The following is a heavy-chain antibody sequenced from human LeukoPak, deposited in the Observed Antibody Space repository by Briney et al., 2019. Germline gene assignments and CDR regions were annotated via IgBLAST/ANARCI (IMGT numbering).Heavy chain of an antibody. CDR1: GGSISSYY. D-gene: IGHD6-13*01. J-gene: IGHJ4*02. Sequence: PSETLSLTCTVSGGSISSYYWSWIRQPPGKGLEWIGYIYYSGSTNYKPSLKSRVTISVDTSKNQFSLKLSSVTAADTAVYYCGGSQVAAGTIDYWGQGTLVTVSS. CDR3: GGSQVAAGTIDY. V-gene: IGHV4-59*01. CDR2: IYYSGST.